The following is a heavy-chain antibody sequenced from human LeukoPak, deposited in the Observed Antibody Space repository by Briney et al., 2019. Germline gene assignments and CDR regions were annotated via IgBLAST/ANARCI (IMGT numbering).Heavy chain of an antibody. D-gene: IGHD5-24*01. V-gene: IGHV4-59*11. Sequence: MSSETLPRTCTVSGDSLRSHFCSWVRQSPGQGLEWIANMFFSGTTNSNPALKRRVTMSVDTSTSQFSLKLTSATAADTAVYYCALQYRGHDSMGFFDHWGRGMLVTVSS. CDR2: MFFSGTT. CDR3: ALQYRGHDSMGFFDH. CDR1: GDSLRSHF. J-gene: IGHJ4*01.